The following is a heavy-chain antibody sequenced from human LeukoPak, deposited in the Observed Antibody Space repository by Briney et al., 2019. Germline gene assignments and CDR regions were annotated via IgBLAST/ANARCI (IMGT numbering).Heavy chain of an antibody. V-gene: IGHV3-13*04. CDR3: ARRSHGLGSYSGAFDI. CDR2: IDTAGGT. CDR1: GFTFSSYD. Sequence: PGGSLRLSCAASGFTFSSYDMHWVRQGTGRGLEWVSGIDTAGGTYFPGSVKGRFTISRENAKNSLYLQMNSLRVGDTAMYFCARRSHGLGSYSGAFDIWGQGTMVTVSS. D-gene: IGHD3-10*01. J-gene: IGHJ3*02.